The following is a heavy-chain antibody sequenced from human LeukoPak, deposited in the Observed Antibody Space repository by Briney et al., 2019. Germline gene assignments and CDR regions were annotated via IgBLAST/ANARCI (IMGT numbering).Heavy chain of an antibody. V-gene: IGHV3-23*01. J-gene: IGHJ4*02. CDR3: AKGSTIFGVAPNDY. CDR2: ISGSGGST. CDR1: GFTFSSYA. Sequence: GGSLRLSCAASGFTFSSYAMSWVRQAPGKGLEWVSSISGSGGSTYYADSVKGRFTISRDNSKNTLYLQMNSLRAEDTAVYYCAKGSTIFGVAPNDYWGQGTLVTASS. D-gene: IGHD3-3*01.